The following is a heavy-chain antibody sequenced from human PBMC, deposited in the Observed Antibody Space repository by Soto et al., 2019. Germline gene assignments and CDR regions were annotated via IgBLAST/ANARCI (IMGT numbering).Heavy chain of an antibody. D-gene: IGHD6-25*01. CDR1: GFTVSSNY. V-gene: IGHV3-53*01. J-gene: IGHJ4*02. CDR3: ARARAARNPFDY. Sequence: PGGSLRLSCAASGFTVSSNYMSWVRQAPGKGLEWVSVIYSGGSTYYADPVKGRFTISRDNSKNTLYLQMNSLRAEDTAVYYCARARAARNPFDYWGQGTLVTVSS. CDR2: IYSGGST.